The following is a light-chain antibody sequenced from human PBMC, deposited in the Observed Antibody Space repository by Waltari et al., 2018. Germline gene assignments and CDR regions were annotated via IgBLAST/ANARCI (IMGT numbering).Light chain of an antibody. CDR1: QSVRNN. CDR2: GAS. J-gene: IGKJ2*01. V-gene: IGKV3-15*01. CDR3: QQYSDGYT. Sequence: EVLMTQSPAPVSVSPGAGATLSCWASQSVRNNVACFQQKPGQAPRLLIYGASTRATGIPARFSGSGAGTDFSLTISGLQSEDFAVYYCQQYSDGYTFGQGTKLEIK.